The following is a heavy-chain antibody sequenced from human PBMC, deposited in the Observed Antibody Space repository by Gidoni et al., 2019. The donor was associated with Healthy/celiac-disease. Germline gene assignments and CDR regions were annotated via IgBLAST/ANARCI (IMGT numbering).Heavy chain of an antibody. CDR1: GGSFSGYY. CDR3: ARLSSMVRGVIGFDY. Sequence: QVQLQQWGAGLLKPSETLSLTCAVYGGSFSGYYWSWIRQPPGKGLEWIGEINHSGSTNYNPSLKSRVTISVDTSKNQFSLKLSSVTAADTAVYYCARLSSMVRGVIGFDYWGQGTLVTVSS. V-gene: IGHV4-34*01. CDR2: INHSGST. D-gene: IGHD3-10*01. J-gene: IGHJ4*02.